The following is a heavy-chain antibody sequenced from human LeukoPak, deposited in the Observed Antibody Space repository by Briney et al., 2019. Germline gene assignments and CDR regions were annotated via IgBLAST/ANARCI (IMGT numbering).Heavy chain of an antibody. CDR3: ARDLPKFAPAETYYGMDV. Sequence: SETLSLTCTVSGGSISSSSYYWGWIRQPPGKGLEWIGSIYYSGSTYYNPSLKSRVTISVDTSKNQFSLKLSSVTAADTAVYYCARDLPKFAPAETYYGMDVWGQGTTVTVSS. CDR1: GGSISSSSYY. D-gene: IGHD2-2*01. CDR2: IYYSGST. J-gene: IGHJ6*02. V-gene: IGHV4-39*07.